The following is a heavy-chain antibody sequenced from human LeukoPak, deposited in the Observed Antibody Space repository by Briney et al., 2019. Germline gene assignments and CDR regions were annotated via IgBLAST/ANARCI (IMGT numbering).Heavy chain of an antibody. CDR1: GCSINSGNYY. CDR2: IYSSGST. J-gene: IGHJ6*02. Sequence: SETLSLTCTVSGCSINSGNYYWSWIRQHPGKGLEWTGYIYSSGSTYYNPSLRSRLTISVDTSKNQFSLKLSSVTAADTAVYYCATYGYYYYGMDVWGQGTTVTVSS. CDR3: ATYGYYYYGMDV. D-gene: IGHD2-21*01. V-gene: IGHV4-31*03.